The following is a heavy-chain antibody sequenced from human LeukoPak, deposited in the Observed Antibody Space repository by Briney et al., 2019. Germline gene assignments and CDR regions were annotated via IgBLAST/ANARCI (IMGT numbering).Heavy chain of an antibody. CDR2: ISGSGGST. Sequence: SGGSLRLSCAASGFTFRSYAMTWVRQAPGKGLEWVSAISGSGGSTYYADSVKGRFTISRDNSKNTLYLQMNSLRAEDTAVYYCAKDIAALPYYYYYHGMDVWGQGTTVTASS. CDR1: GFTFRSYA. CDR3: AKDIAALPYYYYYHGMDV. D-gene: IGHD6-13*01. V-gene: IGHV3-23*01. J-gene: IGHJ6*02.